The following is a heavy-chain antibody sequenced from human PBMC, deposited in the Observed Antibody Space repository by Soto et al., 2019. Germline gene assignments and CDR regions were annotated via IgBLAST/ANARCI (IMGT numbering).Heavy chain of an antibody. CDR3: ATWHEREHAYDV. V-gene: IGHV3-53*01. CDR2: LYDLDGS. CDR1: GFTISGKKY. J-gene: IGHJ3*01. D-gene: IGHD1-1*01. Sequence: DVQLVESGGGLIQPGESLRLSCAAFGFTISGKKYVAWVRQAPGKGLEWVSALYDLDGSFYAASVKGRFTTSSDSSKTTVYLQMNDLRPDDTDFYYCATWHEREHAYDVWGQGTTVTVSS.